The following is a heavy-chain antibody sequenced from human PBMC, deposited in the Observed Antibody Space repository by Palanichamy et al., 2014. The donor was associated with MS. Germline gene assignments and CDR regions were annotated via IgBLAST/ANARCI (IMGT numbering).Heavy chain of an antibody. J-gene: IGHJ6*03. Sequence: EVQLVEVWGRFGPAWGVPETLLCSLWIHLSNYAMTWVRQAPGKGLEWISTIVGSGGLTYYSDSVKGRFTISRDSSENTLYLQMSSLGAEDTAVYYCAKNGRSSSYYYMDVWGKGTTVTVSS. CDR3: AKNGRSSSYYYMDV. CDR2: IVGSGGLT. D-gene: IGHD2-2*01. CDR1: IHLSNYA. V-gene: IGHV3-23*04.